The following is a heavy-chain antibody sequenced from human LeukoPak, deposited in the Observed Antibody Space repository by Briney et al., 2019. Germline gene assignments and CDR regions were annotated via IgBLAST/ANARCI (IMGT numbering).Heavy chain of an antibody. Sequence: SETLSLTCTVSGGSISSRDYFWSWIRQPPGKGPEWIGYIYYSGTTYYNPSLKSRVTISVDTSKDQFSLKLTSVTAADTAVYYCARAPLTTEGANWFDPWGQGALVTASS. CDR1: GGSISSRDYF. V-gene: IGHV4-30-4*08. CDR3: ARAPLTTEGANWFDP. D-gene: IGHD4-11*01. J-gene: IGHJ5*02. CDR2: IYYSGTT.